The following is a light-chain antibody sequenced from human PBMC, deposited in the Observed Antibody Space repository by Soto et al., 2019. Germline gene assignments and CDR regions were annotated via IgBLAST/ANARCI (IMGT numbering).Light chain of an antibody. Sequence: EVVMTQSPATLSVSPGERVTLFCRASQSVSRNLAWHQQKPGQAPRLLIYGVSNRATGIAARFSGSGSGTDFTLTISSLEPEDFAVYYCQQRSNWPPSFGQGTRLEIK. J-gene: IGKJ5*01. CDR2: GVS. CDR3: QQRSNWPPS. CDR1: QSVSRN. V-gene: IGKV3-11*01.